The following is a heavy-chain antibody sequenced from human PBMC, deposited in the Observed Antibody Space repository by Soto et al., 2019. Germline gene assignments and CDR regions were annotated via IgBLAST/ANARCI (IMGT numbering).Heavy chain of an antibody. D-gene: IGHD1-26*01. V-gene: IGHV4-31*03. Sequence: SETLSLTCTVSGGSISSGGYYWSWIRQHPGKGLEWIGYIYYSGSTYYNPSLKSRVTISVDTSKNQFSLKLSSVTAADTVVYYCARNSGSYFILFDYWGQGTLVTVS. CDR3: ARNSGSYFILFDY. CDR1: GGSISSGGYY. J-gene: IGHJ4*02. CDR2: IYYSGST.